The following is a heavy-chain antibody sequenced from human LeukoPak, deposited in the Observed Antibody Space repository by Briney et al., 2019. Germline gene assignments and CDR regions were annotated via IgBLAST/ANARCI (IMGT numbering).Heavy chain of an antibody. CDR3: VREKDGVTYEY. Sequence: ASVKLSCKASGYTFTSYYVHWVRQAPGQGLEWLGTFKPNTRSEHPGLGFRDMVSMTGDMSKSTVFIELNSLISKDMAVYYCVREKDGVTYEYWGQGTLVTVST. V-gene: IGHV1-46*01. J-gene: IGHJ4*01. CDR2: FKPNTRSE. D-gene: IGHD2-21*02. CDR1: GYTFTSYY.